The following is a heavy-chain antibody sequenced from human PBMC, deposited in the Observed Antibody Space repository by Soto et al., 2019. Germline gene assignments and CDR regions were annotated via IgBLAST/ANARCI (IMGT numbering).Heavy chain of an antibody. J-gene: IGHJ5*02. CDR3: SRGILA. CDR1: GGSISSYY. D-gene: IGHD5-18*01. V-gene: IGHV4-59*12. CDR2: IYYSGST. Sequence: PSETLYLTCTVSGGSISSYYWSWIRQPPGKGLEWIGYIYYSGSTNYNPSLKSRVTISVDTSKNQFSLKLTSVTAADTAVYYCSRGILAWGQGALVTVSS.